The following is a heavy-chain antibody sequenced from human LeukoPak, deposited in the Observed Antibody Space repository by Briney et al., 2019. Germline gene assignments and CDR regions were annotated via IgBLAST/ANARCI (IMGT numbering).Heavy chain of an antibody. D-gene: IGHD2-2*01. Sequence: GGSLRLSCAVSGFTFSTYWMSWVRQAPGKGLEWVANIKQDGSEKYYVDSVRGRFTISRDNAENSLYLQMNSLRAEDTAVYYCARDCSTTNCYSGYLDNWGQGTLVTVPS. J-gene: IGHJ4*02. CDR1: GFTFSTYW. V-gene: IGHV3-7*01. CDR2: IKQDGSEK. CDR3: ARDCSTTNCYSGYLDN.